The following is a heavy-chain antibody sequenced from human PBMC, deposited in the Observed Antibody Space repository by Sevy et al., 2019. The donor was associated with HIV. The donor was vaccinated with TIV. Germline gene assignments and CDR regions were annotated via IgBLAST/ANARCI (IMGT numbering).Heavy chain of an antibody. Sequence: GGSLRLSCAASGFILRNYVMNWVRQAPGKGLEWVAAVSFDGSDKFYADSVKGRFTISRDNSKNRLYLQTNSLRAEDTAVYYCARDQAGPSDDYYYYYGMDLWGQGTTVTVSS. CDR1: GFILRNYV. D-gene: IGHD6-6*01. J-gene: IGHJ6*02. CDR3: ARDQAGPSDDYYYYYGMDL. CDR2: VSFDGSDK. V-gene: IGHV3-30-3*01.